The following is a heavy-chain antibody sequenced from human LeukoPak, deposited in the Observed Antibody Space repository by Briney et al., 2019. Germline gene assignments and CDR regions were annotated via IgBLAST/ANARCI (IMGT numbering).Heavy chain of an antibody. CDR2: ISGSGGST. J-gene: IGHJ4*02. CDR3: ASLCSGGSCYPPYYFDY. Sequence: GGSLRLSCAASGFTFSSYAMSWVRQAPGKGLQWVSTISGSGGSTYYADSVKGRFTISRDNSKNTLYLQMNSLRAEETGVYYCASLCSGGSCYPPYYFDYWGQGTLVTVSS. CDR1: GFTFSSYA. V-gene: IGHV3-23*01. D-gene: IGHD2-15*01.